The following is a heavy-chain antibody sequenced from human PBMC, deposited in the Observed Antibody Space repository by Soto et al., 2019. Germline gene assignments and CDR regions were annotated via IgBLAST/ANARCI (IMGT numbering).Heavy chain of an antibody. CDR3: AEVPEDLISNSEY. CDR1: GFTFSRYS. CDR2: ISSTTNYI. Sequence: EVQLVESGGGLVRPGGSLRLSCAASGFTFSRYSMNWVLQAPGKGLEWVSSISSTTNYIYYADSMKGRFTVSRDNAKNSVYVAMNSPSAEVTAVYYGAEVPEDLISNSEYRVQGTMLTVSS. J-gene: IGHJ4*01. V-gene: IGHV3-21*01.